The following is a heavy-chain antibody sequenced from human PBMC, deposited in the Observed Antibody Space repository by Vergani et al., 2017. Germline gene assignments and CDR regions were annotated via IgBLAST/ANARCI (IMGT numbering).Heavy chain of an antibody. CDR1: GGSISAGYYF. Sequence: QVQLQASGPGRVKPSQTLSLTCTMSGGSISAGYYFWSWIRQPAGKGLEWLGHISASGNASHSPSLKTRVSMSVDTSKNQFSLKLSSVTAADTAIYYCARDQDDYDILTGYRYWYFDLWGRGTLVTVSS. J-gene: IGHJ2*01. D-gene: IGHD3-9*01. CDR3: ARDQDDYDILTGYRYWYFDL. CDR2: ISASGNA. V-gene: IGHV4-61*02.